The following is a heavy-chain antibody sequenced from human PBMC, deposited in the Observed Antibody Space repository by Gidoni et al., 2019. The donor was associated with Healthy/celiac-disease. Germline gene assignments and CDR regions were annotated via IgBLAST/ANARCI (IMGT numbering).Heavy chain of an antibody. CDR3: ASSGYEYCSSTSCYTGPFDY. D-gene: IGHD2-2*02. J-gene: IGHJ4*02. Sequence: EVQLVESGGGLVKPGGSLRLSCAASGFTFSSDRMNWVRQAPGKGLEWVSSISSSSSYIYYADSVKGRFTISRDNAKNSLYLQMNSLRAEDTAVYYCASSGYEYCSSTSCYTGPFDYWGQGTLVTVSS. CDR2: ISSSSSYI. CDR1: GFTFSSDR. V-gene: IGHV3-21*01.